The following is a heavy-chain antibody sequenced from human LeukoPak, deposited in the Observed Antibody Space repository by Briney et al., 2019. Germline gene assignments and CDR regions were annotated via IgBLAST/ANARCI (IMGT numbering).Heavy chain of an antibody. D-gene: IGHD3-22*01. CDR3: AREMGYDNSGLDY. V-gene: IGHV3-21*06. CDR2: TSGGGSYI. CDR1: GFTFSSYY. J-gene: IGHJ4*02. Sequence: GGSLRLSCPASGFTFSSYYINWVRQAPGKGLEWVSSTSGGGSYIYYADSVKGRFTISRDNAKNSLYLQMNSLRDEDTAVYYCAREMGYDNSGLDYWGQGTLVTVSS.